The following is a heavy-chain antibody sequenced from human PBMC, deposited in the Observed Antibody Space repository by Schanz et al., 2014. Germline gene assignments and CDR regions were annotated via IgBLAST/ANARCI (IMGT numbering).Heavy chain of an antibody. CDR3: ARDFHGYGPHLDY. V-gene: IGHV3-33*01. CDR1: GFTFSSYD. D-gene: IGHD5-12*01. J-gene: IGHJ4*02. Sequence: QVQLVESGGGVVQPGRSLRLSCVASGFTFSSYDVFWVRQAPGKGLEWVAILWHDGSKKYYADSVKGRFTVPRDNSKNTLYLQLNSLRAEDTAVYYCARDFHGYGPHLDYWGQGSLVTVSS. CDR2: LWHDGSKK.